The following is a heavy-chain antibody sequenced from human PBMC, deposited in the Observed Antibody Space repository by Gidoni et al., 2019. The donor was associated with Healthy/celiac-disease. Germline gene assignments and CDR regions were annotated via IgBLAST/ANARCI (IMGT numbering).Heavy chain of an antibody. D-gene: IGHD1-26*01. CDR3: ARDWEVYGNIWYFDY. J-gene: IGHJ4*02. CDR1: GFIFSSYT. Sequence: QVQLVESGGGVVQPGGSLRLPCTASGFIFSSYTMHWVRQAPGKGLEWVAVTSHDGNNNYYADSVKGRFSISRDNPKNTLYVQMNSLRPEDTAVYYCARDWEVYGNIWYFDYWGQGTLVTVSS. CDR2: TSHDGNNN. V-gene: IGHV3-30-3*01.